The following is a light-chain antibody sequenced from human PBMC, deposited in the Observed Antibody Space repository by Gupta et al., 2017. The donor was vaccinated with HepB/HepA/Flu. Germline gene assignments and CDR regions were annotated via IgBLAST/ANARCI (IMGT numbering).Light chain of an antibody. V-gene: IGLV8-61*01. CDR2: STN. J-gene: IGLJ3*02. CDR3: VLYMGSGIWE. CDR1: SGSVSTSYY. Sequence: QTVVTQEPSFSVSPGGTVTLTCGLSSGSVSTSYYPSWYQQTPGQAPRTLIYSTNTRSSGVPDRFSGSILGNKAALTITGAQADDESGYYCVLYMGSGIWEFGGGTKLTVL.